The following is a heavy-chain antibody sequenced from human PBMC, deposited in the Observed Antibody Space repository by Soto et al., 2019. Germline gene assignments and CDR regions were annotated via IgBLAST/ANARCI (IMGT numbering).Heavy chain of an antibody. CDR3: ASSHSQLGIDY. J-gene: IGHJ4*02. V-gene: IGHV4-59*01. CDR2: IYYSGST. Sequence: SETLSLTCTVSGGSISSYYWSWIRQPPGKGLEWIGYIYYSGSTNYNPSLKSRVTISVDTSKNQFSLKLSSVTAADTAVYYCASSHSQLGIDYWGQGTLVTVSS. CDR1: GGSISSYY. D-gene: IGHD7-27*01.